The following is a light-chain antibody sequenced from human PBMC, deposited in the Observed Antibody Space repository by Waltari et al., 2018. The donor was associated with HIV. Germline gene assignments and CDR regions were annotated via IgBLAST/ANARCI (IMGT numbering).Light chain of an antibody. Sequence: SYELTQPPWVAVSPGQTARLTCSGDALPNQFSYWYQQKSGQAPGVVMYKGGERPRGIAERRSGSRSGRTSTLTVRGVQAEDEAVYYWQSIDSSGLLIVFGGGTKLTVL. J-gene: IGLJ3*02. CDR2: KGG. CDR1: ALPNQF. V-gene: IGLV3-25*03. CDR3: QSIDSSGLLIV.